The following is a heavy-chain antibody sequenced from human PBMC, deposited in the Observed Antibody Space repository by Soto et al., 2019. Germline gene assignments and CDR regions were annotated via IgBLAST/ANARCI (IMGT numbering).Heavy chain of an antibody. CDR3: ARGEEYYYDSSGYYPFDY. J-gene: IGHJ4*02. D-gene: IGHD3-22*01. Sequence: SVKVSCKASGGTFSSYAISWVRQAPGQGLEWMGGIIPIFGTANYAQKFQGRVTITADKSTSTAYVELSSLRSEDTAVYYCARGEEYYYDSSGYYPFDYWGQGTLVTVSS. CDR1: GGTFSSYA. CDR2: IIPIFGTA. V-gene: IGHV1-69*06.